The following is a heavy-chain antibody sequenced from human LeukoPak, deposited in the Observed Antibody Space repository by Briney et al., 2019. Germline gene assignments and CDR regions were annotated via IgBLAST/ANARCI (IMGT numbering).Heavy chain of an antibody. J-gene: IGHJ4*02. D-gene: IGHD5-18*01. CDR3: SPVWYIEHSYVGGKFFDD. V-gene: IGHV4-34*01. Sequence: SETLCLTCAVYRGSFIAYYWTCIRQPPGEGLQWIGEIYHSGSSNYNATFRSRVTITVDTSYSRDSSKKSSVTDADTAVYYCSPVWYIEHSYVGGKFFDDWGQGTLVTVSS. CDR2: IYHSGSS. CDR1: RGSFIAYY.